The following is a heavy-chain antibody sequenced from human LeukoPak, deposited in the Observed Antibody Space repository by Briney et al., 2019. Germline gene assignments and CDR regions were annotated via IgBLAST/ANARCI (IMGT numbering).Heavy chain of an antibody. CDR1: GGSFSGYY. D-gene: IGHD2/OR15-2a*01. CDR2: INHSGST. Sequence: SETLSLTCAVYGGSFSGYYWSWIRQPPGKGLEWIGEINHSGSTNYNPSLKSRVTISVDTSQNQFSLKLSSVTAADTAVYYCARVRRSMRYWGQGTLVTVSS. CDR3: ARVRRSMRY. J-gene: IGHJ4*02. V-gene: IGHV4-34*01.